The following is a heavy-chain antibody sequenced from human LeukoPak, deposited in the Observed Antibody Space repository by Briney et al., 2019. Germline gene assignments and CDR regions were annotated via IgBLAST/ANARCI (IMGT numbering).Heavy chain of an antibody. CDR1: GYSISSGYY. J-gene: IGHJ4*02. Sequence: SETLSLTCAVSGYSISSGYYWGWIRQPPGKGLEWIGYIYYSGSTNYNPSLKSRVTISVDTSKNQFSLKLSSVTAADTAVYYCAGSITMVRVDYWGQGTLVTVSS. CDR2: IYYSGST. D-gene: IGHD3-10*01. V-gene: IGHV4-61*01. CDR3: AGSITMVRVDY.